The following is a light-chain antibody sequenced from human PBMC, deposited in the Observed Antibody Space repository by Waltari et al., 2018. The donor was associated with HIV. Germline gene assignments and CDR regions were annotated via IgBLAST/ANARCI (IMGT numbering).Light chain of an antibody. Sequence: QSALTQPRSVSGSPGQSVTISCTGTTVGNYVFVSWYQQYPGKAPNVLIYDVNKRPSGVPDRFSGSKSFNTASLTISGLQPEDEADYFCCSYAGRFTYVFGTGTKVTVL. CDR3: CSYAGRFTYV. CDR1: TVGNYVF. V-gene: IGLV2-11*01. J-gene: IGLJ1*01. CDR2: DVN.